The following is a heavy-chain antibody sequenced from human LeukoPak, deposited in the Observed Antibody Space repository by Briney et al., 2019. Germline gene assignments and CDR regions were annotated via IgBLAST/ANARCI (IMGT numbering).Heavy chain of an antibody. CDR1: GFTVSNNF. J-gene: IGHJ6*02. CDR2: IYSGGNT. Sequence: PGGSLRLSCAASGFTVSNNFMTWVRQAPGKGPECVSVIYSGGNTYYADSVKGRFTISRDNSKKTLYLQMNSLRAEDTAVYYCRGIVVVPAAIPPPDYYYYGMDVWGQGTTVTVSS. CDR3: RGIVVVPAAIPPPDYYYYGMDV. V-gene: IGHV3-66*01. D-gene: IGHD2-2*01.